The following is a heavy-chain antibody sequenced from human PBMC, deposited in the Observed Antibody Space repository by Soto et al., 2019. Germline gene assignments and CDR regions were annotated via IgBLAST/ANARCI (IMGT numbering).Heavy chain of an antibody. CDR3: VRVIWSGHLTSDL. V-gene: IGHV3-48*02. Sequence: EVQVVESGGGLVQPGGSLRLSCAASGFTFSSNSMNWVRQAPGKGLEWISYISSSSSTIYADSVKGRFTISRDNAKNSLYLQMNSLRDEDTAVYYCVRVIWSGHLTSDLWGQGTLVTVSS. CDR1: GFTFSSNS. CDR2: ISSSSSTI. D-gene: IGHD3-3*01. J-gene: IGHJ5*02.